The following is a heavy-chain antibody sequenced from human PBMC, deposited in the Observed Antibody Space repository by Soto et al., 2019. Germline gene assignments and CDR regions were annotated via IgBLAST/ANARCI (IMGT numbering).Heavy chain of an antibody. CDR2: IIPIFGTA. J-gene: IGHJ5*02. CDR3: ARVGSVYDSSGYRGWFDP. CDR1: GGTFSSYA. D-gene: IGHD3-22*01. Sequence: SVKVSCKASGGTFSSYAISWVRQAPGQGLEWMGGIIPIFGTANYAQKFQGRVTITADKSTSTAYMELSSLRSEDTAVYYCARVGSVYDSSGYRGWFDPWGQGTLVTVSS. V-gene: IGHV1-69*06.